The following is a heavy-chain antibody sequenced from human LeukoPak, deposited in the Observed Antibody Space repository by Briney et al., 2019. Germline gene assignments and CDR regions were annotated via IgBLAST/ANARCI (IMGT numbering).Heavy chain of an antibody. V-gene: IGHV3-53*01. CDR3: ASWPGGWYGEDS. J-gene: IGHJ4*02. D-gene: IGHD6-19*01. CDR2: IYGGGST. CDR1: GLTVSSNF. Sequence: GSLRLSCAATGLTVSSNFMSWVRQAPGKGLEWVSVIYGGGSTYYADSVKGRFTISRDTPKNTLYPQMNSLRVEDTAVYYCASWPGGWYGEDSWGQGTLVTVSS.